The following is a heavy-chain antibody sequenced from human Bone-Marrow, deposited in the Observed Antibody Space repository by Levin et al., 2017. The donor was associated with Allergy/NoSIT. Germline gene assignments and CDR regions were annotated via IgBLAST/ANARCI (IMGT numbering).Heavy chain of an antibody. Sequence: GGSLRLSCAASGFTFDDYGLSWVRQVPGKGLEWVSGINWEGDIKGYADSVKGRFTISRDNAKNSLYLQMNSLRGEDTALYHCARGSYSSSTSTPGYWGQGTLVTVSS. CDR2: INWEGDIK. J-gene: IGHJ4*01. CDR1: GFTFDDYG. D-gene: IGHD6-6*01. V-gene: IGHV3-20*01. CDR3: ARGSYSSSTSTPGY.